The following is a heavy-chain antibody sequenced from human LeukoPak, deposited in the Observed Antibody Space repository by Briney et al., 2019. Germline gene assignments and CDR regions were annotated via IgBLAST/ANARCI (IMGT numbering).Heavy chain of an antibody. V-gene: IGHV3-23*01. CDR2: IGGAGAIT. Sequence: PGGSLRLSCAASGFTFSSYWMSWVRQAPGKGLEWVSSIGGAGAITYYSDSVKGRFSISRDNSKNTLYLQMNSLRAEDTAVYYCAKDRHAPGRYCSSTTCFPFDPWGQGTLVTVSS. CDR1: GFTFSSYW. D-gene: IGHD2-2*01. CDR3: AKDRHAPGRYCSSTTCFPFDP. J-gene: IGHJ5*02.